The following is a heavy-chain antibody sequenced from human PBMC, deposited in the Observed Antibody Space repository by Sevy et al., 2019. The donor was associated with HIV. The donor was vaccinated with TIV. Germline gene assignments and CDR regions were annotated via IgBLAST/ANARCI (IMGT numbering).Heavy chain of an antibody. CDR1: GFNFSSYG. D-gene: IGHD3-3*01. CDR2: ISYDGSSN. J-gene: IGHJ3*02. CDR3: AKESGSYYDFWSGHDAFDI. V-gene: IGHV3-30*18. Sequence: GGSLRLSCAASGFNFSSYGMHWVRQAPGKGLEWVAVISYDGSSNYYAESVKGRFTISRDNSKNTLYLQISSLRAEDTAVYYCAKESGSYYDFWSGHDAFDIWGQGTMVTVSS.